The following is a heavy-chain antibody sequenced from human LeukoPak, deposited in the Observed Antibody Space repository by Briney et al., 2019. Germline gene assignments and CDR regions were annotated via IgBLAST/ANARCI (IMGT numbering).Heavy chain of an antibody. CDR1: GGSISSGGYS. CDR3: ARSSLVTIFGVAPTPHDWFDP. V-gene: IGHV4-30-2*02. D-gene: IGHD3-3*01. Sequence: SETLSLTCAVSGGSISSGGYSWSWIRQPPGKGLEWIGYIYHSGSTYCNPSLKSRVTISVDTSKNQFSLKLSSVTAADTAVYYCARSSLVTIFGVAPTPHDWFDPWGQGTLVTVSS. CDR2: IYHSGST. J-gene: IGHJ5*02.